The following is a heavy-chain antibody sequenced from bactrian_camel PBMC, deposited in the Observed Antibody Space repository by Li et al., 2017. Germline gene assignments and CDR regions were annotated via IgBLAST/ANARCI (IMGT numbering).Heavy chain of an antibody. CDR2: INSGGGTT. D-gene: IGHD1*01. J-gene: IGHJ4*01. CDR3: TTNIVVMTP. Sequence: HVQLVESGGGLVQPGESLRLSCAASGFTFSSYWMYWVRQAPGKGLEWVSTINSGGGTTYYADSVKGRFTTFRDETKDTLYLQLNDLRIEDTAMYYCTTNIVVMTPRGQGTQVTVS. CDR1: GFTFSSYW. V-gene: IGHV3S1*01.